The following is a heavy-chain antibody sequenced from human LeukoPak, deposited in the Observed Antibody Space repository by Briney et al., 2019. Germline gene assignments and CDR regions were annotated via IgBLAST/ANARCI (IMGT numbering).Heavy chain of an antibody. CDR1: GINISSYW. D-gene: IGHD7-27*01. J-gene: IGHJ3*02. V-gene: IGHV3-74*01. CDR2: IKSDGSST. Sequence: AGGPLRLSCEASGINISSYWMHWVRQTPGMGLVWVSRIKSDGSSTRYEDSVKGRFTVSRDNAKNTLYMQMNSLRGEDTAVYYCARGGRKLGDAFDIWGQGTLVTVS. CDR3: ARGGRKLGDAFDI.